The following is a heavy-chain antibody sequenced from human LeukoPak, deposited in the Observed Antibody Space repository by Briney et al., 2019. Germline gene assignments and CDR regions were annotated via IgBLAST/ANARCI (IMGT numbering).Heavy chain of an antibody. D-gene: IGHD1-14*01. CDR2: ITVSGDTT. J-gene: IGHJ6*02. V-gene: IGHV3-23*01. Sequence: GGSLRLSCVASGFTFSSFQVTWVRQAPGKGLEWVSGITVSGDTTYYTDSVKGRFTISRDNSKNTLYLQMNSLRAEDTAVYYCAKYLTAKGPPYALDVWGQGTTGTVSS. CDR1: GFTFSSFQ. CDR3: AKYLTAKGPPYALDV.